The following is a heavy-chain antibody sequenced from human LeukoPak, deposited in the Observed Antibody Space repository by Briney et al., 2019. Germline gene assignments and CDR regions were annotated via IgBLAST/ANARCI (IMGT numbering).Heavy chain of an antibody. Sequence: GGSLRLSCEASGFTLSYYGMHWVRQAPGKGLEWVAGSSHDGQKTSYADSVRGRFIISRDNSRNTLSLQMDSLRVEDTALYHCAKVITLLMGEFDSWGQGTMVTVSS. V-gene: IGHV3-30*18. D-gene: IGHD2-21*01. CDR1: GFTLSYYG. J-gene: IGHJ3*01. CDR2: SSHDGQKT. CDR3: AKVITLLMGEFDS.